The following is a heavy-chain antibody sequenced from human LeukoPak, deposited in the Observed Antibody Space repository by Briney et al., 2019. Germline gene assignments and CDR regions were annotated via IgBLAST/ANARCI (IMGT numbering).Heavy chain of an antibody. Sequence: PSETLSLTCAVSGGSISRGGYSWSWIRQAPGKGLGWIGYIYYSGSTYYNPSLKSRVSISIDTSKNQFSLKLSSVTAADTAVYYCARDGSGSYLPFDIWGQGTMVTVSS. J-gene: IGHJ3*02. CDR1: GGSISRGGYS. CDR2: IYYSGST. D-gene: IGHD3-10*01. CDR3: ARDGSGSYLPFDI. V-gene: IGHV4-30-4*07.